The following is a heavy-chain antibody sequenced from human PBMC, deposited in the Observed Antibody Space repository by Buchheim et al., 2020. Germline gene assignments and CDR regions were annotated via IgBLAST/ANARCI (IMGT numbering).Heavy chain of an antibody. CDR2: IWADGTKK. J-gene: IGHJ4*02. V-gene: IGHV3-33*01. D-gene: IGHD1-1*01. CDR1: GYSFSGFD. Sequence: QVQLVESGGDVVQPGTSLRLSCAASGYSFSGFDMHWVCQAPGKGLEWVAIIWADGTKKYYADSVKGRFTISRDNYKDTLYLQMNSLRVEDSALYYCARAGPFYFDYWGQGSL. CDR3: ARAGPFYFDY.